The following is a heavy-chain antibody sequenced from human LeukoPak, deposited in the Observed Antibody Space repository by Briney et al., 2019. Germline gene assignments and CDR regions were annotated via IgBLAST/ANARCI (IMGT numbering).Heavy chain of an antibody. J-gene: IGHJ4*02. CDR1: GGTFSSYA. V-gene: IGHV1-69*05. CDR2: IIPIFGTA. Sequence: SVKVSCKASGGTFSSYAISWVRQAPGQGLEWMGRIIPIFGTANYAQKFQDRVTITTDESTSTAYMELSSLRSEDTAVYYCARDPPDSYSSGWYYFDYWGQGTLVTVSS. CDR3: ARDPPDSYSSGWYYFDY. D-gene: IGHD6-19*01.